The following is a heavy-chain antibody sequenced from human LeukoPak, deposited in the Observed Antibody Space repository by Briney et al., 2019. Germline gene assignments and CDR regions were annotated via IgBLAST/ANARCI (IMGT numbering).Heavy chain of an antibody. Sequence: PGGSLRLSCAASGVTFSSYAMSWVRQAPGKGLEWVSAISGSGGSTYYADSVKGRFTISRDNSKNTLYLQMNSLRAEDTAVYYCAKSPALYYDILTGYEDYWGQGTLVTVSS. D-gene: IGHD3-9*01. CDR2: ISGSGGST. CDR1: GVTFSSYA. CDR3: AKSPALYYDILTGYEDY. J-gene: IGHJ4*02. V-gene: IGHV3-23*01.